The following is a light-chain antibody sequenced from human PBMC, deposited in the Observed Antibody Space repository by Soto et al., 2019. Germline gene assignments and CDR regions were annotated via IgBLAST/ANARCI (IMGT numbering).Light chain of an antibody. CDR3: SSYSVTNYHHV. CDR2: EVS. J-gene: IGLJ1*01. CDR1: SSDVGGYNY. V-gene: IGLV2-8*01. Sequence: QSALTQPPSASGSFGQSVTISCTGTSSDVGGYNYVSWYQQHPGKAPKLMIYEVSERRTGVPDRFSGSKSGNTASLTVSGLHAEDEADYYCSSYSVTNYHHVFGTGTKLTVL.